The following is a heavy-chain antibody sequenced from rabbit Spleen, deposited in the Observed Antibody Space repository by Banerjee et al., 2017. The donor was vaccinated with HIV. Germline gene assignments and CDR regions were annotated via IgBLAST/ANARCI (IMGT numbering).Heavy chain of an antibody. CDR3: VREVAARFKL. CDR2: IDPVFHVT. J-gene: IGHJ4*01. CDR1: GFDISSYG. Sequence: QEQLEETGGGLVQPGGSLTLSCKASGFDISSYGGSWVRQAPGKGLEWIGYIDPVFHVTTYANWVNGRFSISRENTQNTVYLQLDSPTAADTATYFCVREVAARFKLWGPGTLVTVS. V-gene: IGHV1S47*01. D-gene: IGHD4-1*01.